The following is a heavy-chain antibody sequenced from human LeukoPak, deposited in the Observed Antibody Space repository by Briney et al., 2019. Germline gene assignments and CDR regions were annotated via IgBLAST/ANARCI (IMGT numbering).Heavy chain of an antibody. D-gene: IGHD6-19*01. Sequence: PGGSLRLSCAASGFTFDDYAMHWVRQAPGKGLEWVSGISWNSGSIGYADSVKGRFTISRDNAKNSLYLQMNSLRAEDTALYYCAKDIRGYSSGWLGGGFDYWGQGTLVTVSS. CDR3: AKDIRGYSSGWLGGGFDY. CDR1: GFTFDDYA. CDR2: ISWNSGSI. V-gene: IGHV3-9*01. J-gene: IGHJ4*02.